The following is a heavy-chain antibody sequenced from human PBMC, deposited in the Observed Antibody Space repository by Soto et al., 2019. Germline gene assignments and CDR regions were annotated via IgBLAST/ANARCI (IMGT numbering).Heavy chain of an antibody. CDR1: GYTFTSYG. J-gene: IGHJ6*02. V-gene: IGHV1-18*04. Sequence: VASVKVSCKASGYTFTSYGISWVRQAPGQGLEWMGWISAYNGNTNYAQKLQGRVTMTTDTSTSTAYMELGSLRSDDTAVYYCARVGVAAAGYYYYGMDVWGQGTTVTVSS. CDR2: ISAYNGNT. D-gene: IGHD6-13*01. CDR3: ARVGVAAAGYYYYGMDV.